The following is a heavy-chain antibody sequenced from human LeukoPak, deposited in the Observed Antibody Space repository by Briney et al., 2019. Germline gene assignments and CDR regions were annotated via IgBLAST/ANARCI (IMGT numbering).Heavy chain of an antibody. V-gene: IGHV3-23*01. J-gene: IGHJ4*02. D-gene: IGHD3-9*01. CDR3: AKWGDYDVLTGYYISDF. CDR2: IYGRSDNK. Sequence: PGGSLRLSCAATGFIFSNYAMYWVGQARGKGLEGVSAIYGRSDNKYYADSVKGRFTLSRDSSKNTLCLQMNSLRADDTAVYYCAKWGDYDVLTGYYISDFWGQGTLVTVSS. CDR1: GFIFSNYA.